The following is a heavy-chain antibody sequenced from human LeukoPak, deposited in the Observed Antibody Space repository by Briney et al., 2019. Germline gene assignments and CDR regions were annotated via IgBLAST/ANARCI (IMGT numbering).Heavy chain of an antibody. D-gene: IGHD2-2*01. J-gene: IGHJ4*02. V-gene: IGHV3-15*01. CDR3: ARDVVVIPAVIQDLFDY. Sequence: PGGSLRLSCAASGFTFSNAWMSWVRQAPGKGLEWVGRIKSKTDGGTTDYAAPVKGRFTISRDNAKNSLYLQMNSLRAEDTAVYYCARDVVVIPAVIQDLFDYWGQGTLVTVSS. CDR1: GFTFSNAW. CDR2: IKSKTDGGTT.